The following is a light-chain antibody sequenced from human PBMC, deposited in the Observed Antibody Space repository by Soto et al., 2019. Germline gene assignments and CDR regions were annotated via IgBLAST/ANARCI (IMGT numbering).Light chain of an antibody. V-gene: IGKV1-39*01. CDR1: QSLTSH. CDR3: QQSFRPPYT. CDR2: AAS. Sequence: DIQLTQSPSSLSASAGDRVTITCRASQSLTSHLTWYQQKPGEAPKLLIYAASSLQSGVPSRFSGSGSGTDFTLTITSLQPEDFATYYCQQSFRPPYTFGQGTKLEIK. J-gene: IGKJ2*01.